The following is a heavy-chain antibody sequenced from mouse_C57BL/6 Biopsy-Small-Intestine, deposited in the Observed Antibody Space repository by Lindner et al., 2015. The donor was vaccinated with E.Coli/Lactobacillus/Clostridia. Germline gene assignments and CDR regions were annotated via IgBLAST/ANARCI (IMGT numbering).Heavy chain of an antibody. Sequence: SVKVSCKASGLSFTTSAVQWVRQARGQSLEWIGWIVLGSGDTKYAQRFQERVTITRDMSASTVYMEMSSLSSEDTAVYFCAAASYSWSFQYYRMAVWGQGTTVTVSS. J-gene: IGHJ1*01. V-gene: IGHV1-84*01. CDR3: AAASYSWSFQYYRMAV. CDR1: GLSFTTSA. CDR2: IVLGSGDT. D-gene: IGHD2-12*01.